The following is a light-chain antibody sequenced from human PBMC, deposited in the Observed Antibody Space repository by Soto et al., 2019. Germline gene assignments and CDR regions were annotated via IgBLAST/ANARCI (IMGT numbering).Light chain of an antibody. CDR1: HSAYSN. J-gene: IGKJ4*01. CDR3: QQYNGWPPALT. CDR2: DSS. Sequence: IVMTQSPATLSVSPGEGVTLSCRASHSAYSNLAWYQQKPGLSPRLPVYDSSTRATGIPARFSGSGSGTEFTLPINSLRSEDFAVYYCQQYNGWPPALTFGGGTKVEF. V-gene: IGKV3-15*01.